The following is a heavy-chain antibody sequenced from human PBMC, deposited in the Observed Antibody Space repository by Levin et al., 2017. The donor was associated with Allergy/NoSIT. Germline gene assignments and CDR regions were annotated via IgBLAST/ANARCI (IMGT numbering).Heavy chain of an antibody. CDR3: ARGGNSINMVRGGFDY. J-gene: IGHJ4*02. CDR1: GFILSGYA. V-gene: IGHV3-30*03. CDR2: ISYDGSNT. D-gene: IGHD3-10*01. Sequence: GGSLRLSCAASGFILSGYAMHWVRQAPGKGLEWVAVISYDGSNTYYGDSVKGRFTISRDNSKKTLNLQINSLRTEDTAVYYCARGGNSINMVRGGFDYWGQGTLVTVSS.